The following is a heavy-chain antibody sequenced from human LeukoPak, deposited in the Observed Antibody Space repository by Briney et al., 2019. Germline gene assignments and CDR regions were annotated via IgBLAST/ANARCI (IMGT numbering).Heavy chain of an antibody. J-gene: IGHJ4*02. Sequence: ASVKVSCKAFGYTFRNYYMHWVRQAPGHGLEWLGWMNVKTGATSSAQKFPGRFTMTRDTSIGTASMEFSSLTSDDTAVYYCARQSGTYWGLDYWGQGTLVTVSS. CDR2: MNVKTGAT. CDR3: ARQSGTYWGLDY. V-gene: IGHV1-2*02. CDR1: GYTFRNYY. D-gene: IGHD1-26*01.